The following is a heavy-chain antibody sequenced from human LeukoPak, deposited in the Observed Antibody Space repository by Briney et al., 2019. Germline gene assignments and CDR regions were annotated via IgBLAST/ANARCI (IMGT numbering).Heavy chain of an antibody. J-gene: IGHJ4*02. CDR3: ASDYTVIDPFFDY. CDR2: SIGSGGSA. V-gene: IGHV3-23*01. CDR1: GFTFSTYT. D-gene: IGHD4-17*01. Sequence: GGSLRLSCVASGFTFSTYTMNWIRQAPGKGLEWVSGSIGSGGSAFYADSVKGRFSISRDTSKNTLFLHMDNLRAGDTAVYYCASDYTVIDPFFDYWGQGTLVTVSS.